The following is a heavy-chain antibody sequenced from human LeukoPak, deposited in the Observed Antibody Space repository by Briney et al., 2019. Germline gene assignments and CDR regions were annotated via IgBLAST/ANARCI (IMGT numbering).Heavy chain of an antibody. J-gene: IGHJ4*02. CDR1: GGSISSSSYY. CDR2: IYYSGST. Sequence: KPSETLSLTCTVSGGSISSSSYYWGWIRQPPGKGLEWIGSIYYSGSTYYNPSLKSRVTISVDTSKNQFSLKLSSVTAADTAVYYRARHWGYSSPRGSDYWGQGTLVTVSS. V-gene: IGHV4-39*01. D-gene: IGHD6-13*01. CDR3: ARHWGYSSPRGSDY.